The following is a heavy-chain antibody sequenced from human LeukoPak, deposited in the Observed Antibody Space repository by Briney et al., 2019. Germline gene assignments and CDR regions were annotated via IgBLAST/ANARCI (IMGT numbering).Heavy chain of an antibody. CDR2: IYPGDSDT. D-gene: IGHD3-22*01. V-gene: IGHV5-51*01. CDR3: ATKTGYDSSSYSTLPFDY. Sequence: GESLKISCKGSGYSFTSYWIGWVRQMPGKGLEWMGIIYPGDSDTRYSPSFQGQVTISADKSISTAYLQWSSLKASDTAMYYCATKTGYDSSSYSTLPFDYWGQGTLVTVSS. J-gene: IGHJ4*02. CDR1: GYSFTSYW.